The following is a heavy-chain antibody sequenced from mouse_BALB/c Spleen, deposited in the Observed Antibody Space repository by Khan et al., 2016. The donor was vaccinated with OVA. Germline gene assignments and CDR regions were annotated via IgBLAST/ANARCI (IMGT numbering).Heavy chain of an antibody. CDR3: TRPPHFSYVLVY. Sequence: QIQLAQSGPELKKPGETVKISCKASGYTFTNYGMNWVKQAPGKALKWMGWISTYTGEPTYADDFKGRFAFSLETSASTAYLQINNLKNEDTATYFCTRPPHFSYVLVYWGQGTSVTVSS. J-gene: IGHJ4*01. CDR1: GYTFTNYG. V-gene: IGHV9-3-1*01. CDR2: ISTYTGEP.